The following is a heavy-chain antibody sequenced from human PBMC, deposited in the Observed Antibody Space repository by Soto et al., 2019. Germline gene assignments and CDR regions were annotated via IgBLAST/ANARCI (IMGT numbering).Heavy chain of an antibody. V-gene: IGHV3-11*01. CDR1: GFTFSDYY. J-gene: IGHJ4*02. Sequence: GGSLRLSCAASGFTFSDYYMSWIRQAPGKGLEWVSYISSSGSTIYYADSVKGRFTISRDNAKNSLYLQMNSLRAEDTAVYYCARDRSGYCSSTSCYASSNDYWGQGTLVTVSS. CDR2: ISSSGSTI. D-gene: IGHD2-2*01. CDR3: ARDRSGYCSSTSCYASSNDY.